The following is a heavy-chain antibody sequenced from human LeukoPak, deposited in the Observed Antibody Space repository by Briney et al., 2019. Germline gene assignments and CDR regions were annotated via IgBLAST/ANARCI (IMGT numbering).Heavy chain of an antibody. CDR3: AKKRGTPVTTIDI. CDR2: ISGSGGST. CDR1: GFTFSSHA. V-gene: IGHV3-23*01. J-gene: IGHJ3*02. Sequence: GGSLRLSCAASGFTFSSHAMSWVRQAPGKGLEWVSTISGSGGSTYYADSVKGRFTLSRDTSKNTLYLQMNSLRAEDTAVYYCAKKRGTPVTTIDIWGQRTMVTVST. D-gene: IGHD4-17*01.